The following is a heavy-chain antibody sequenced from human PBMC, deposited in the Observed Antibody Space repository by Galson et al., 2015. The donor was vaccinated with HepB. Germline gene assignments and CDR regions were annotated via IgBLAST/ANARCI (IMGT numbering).Heavy chain of an antibody. Sequence: SMRLSCAASGFTFSSYAMIWVRQGPGKGLEWVSGISGSGGSTYYADSVKGRFTISRDNSKNTLSLQMNSLRAEDTAVYYCAKGAVAGASDDAFDIWGQGTMVTVSS. J-gene: IGHJ3*02. V-gene: IGHV3-23*01. CDR2: ISGSGGST. CDR3: AKGAVAGASDDAFDI. CDR1: GFTFSSYA. D-gene: IGHD6-19*01.